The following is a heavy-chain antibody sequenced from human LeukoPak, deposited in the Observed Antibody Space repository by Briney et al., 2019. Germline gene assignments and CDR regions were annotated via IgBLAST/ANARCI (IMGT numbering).Heavy chain of an antibody. D-gene: IGHD5-18*01. CDR1: GYTFTSNG. Sequence: ASVKVSCKASGYTFTSNGISWVRQAPGQGLEWMGWISAYNGNTNYAQKLQGRVTITTDTSTSTAYMELRSLRSDDTAVYYCARDLGYSYGYSEYYFDYWGQGTLVTVSS. CDR3: ARDLGYSYGYSEYYFDY. J-gene: IGHJ4*02. CDR2: ISAYNGNT. V-gene: IGHV1-18*01.